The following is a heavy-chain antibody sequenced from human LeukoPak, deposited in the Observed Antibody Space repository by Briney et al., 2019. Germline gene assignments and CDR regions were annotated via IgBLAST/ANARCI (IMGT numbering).Heavy chain of an antibody. J-gene: IGHJ1*01. CDR2: IYSSGST. Sequence: SETLSLTCTVSGGSISSYYWSWIRQPPGKGLEWIGYIYSSGSTNYNPSLKSRVTISVDTSKNQFSLKLSSVTAADTAVYYCARIAGSGSSYSEHWGQGTLVTVSS. CDR3: ARIAGSGSSYSEH. V-gene: IGHV4-59*01. D-gene: IGHD3-10*01. CDR1: GGSISSYY.